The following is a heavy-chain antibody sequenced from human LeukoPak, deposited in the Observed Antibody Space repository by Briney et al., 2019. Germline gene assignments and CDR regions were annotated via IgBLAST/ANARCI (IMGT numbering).Heavy chain of an antibody. Sequence: PGGSLRLSCAASGFTFSSYGMHWVRQAPGKGLEWVAVISYDGSNKYYADSVKGRFTISRDNSKNTLYLQMNSLRAEDTAVYYCAKDRRRYCSSTSCYSRGYFDYWSQGTLVTVSS. CDR1: GFTFSSYG. CDR2: ISYDGSNK. CDR3: AKDRRRYCSSTSCYSRGYFDY. J-gene: IGHJ4*02. V-gene: IGHV3-30*18. D-gene: IGHD2-2*02.